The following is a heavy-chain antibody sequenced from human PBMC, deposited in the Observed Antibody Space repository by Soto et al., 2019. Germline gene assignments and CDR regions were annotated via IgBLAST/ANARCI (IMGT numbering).Heavy chain of an antibody. Sequence: QPGGSLRLSCAASGFTFSSYWMSWVRQAPGKGLEWVANIKQDGSEKYYVDSVKGRFTISRDNAKNSLYLQMNSLRAEDTAVYYCARDAPYYYDSSGYIGEWGQGTRVTVA. CDR3: ARDAPYYYDSSGYIGE. V-gene: IGHV3-7*01. CDR2: IKQDGSEK. CDR1: GFTFSSYW. J-gene: IGHJ4*02. D-gene: IGHD3-22*01.